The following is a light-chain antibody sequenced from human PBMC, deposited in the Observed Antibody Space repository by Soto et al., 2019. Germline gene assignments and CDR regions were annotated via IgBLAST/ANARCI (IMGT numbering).Light chain of an antibody. Sequence: QSVLTQPRSVSGSPGQSVTISCTGTSSDVGGYNYVSWYQQHPGKAPKLMIYDVSKGPSGVPDRFSGAKSGNTASLTISGLQPDDEADYYCCSYAGSSWVFGGGTKVTVL. CDR2: DVS. CDR1: SSDVGGYNY. CDR3: CSYAGSSWV. V-gene: IGLV2-11*01. J-gene: IGLJ3*02.